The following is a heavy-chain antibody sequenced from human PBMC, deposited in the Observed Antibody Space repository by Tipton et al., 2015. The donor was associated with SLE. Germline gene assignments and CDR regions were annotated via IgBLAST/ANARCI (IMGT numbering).Heavy chain of an antibody. CDR3: ARDLLTYGDYFDY. CDR2: IKQDGSEK. V-gene: IGHV3-7*01. J-gene: IGHJ4*02. D-gene: IGHD4-17*01. Sequence: GSLRLSCAASGFTFSSYWMSWVRQAPGKGLEWVANIKQDGSEKYYVDSVKGRFTISRDNAKNSLYLQMNSLRAEDTAVYYCARDLLTYGDYFDYWGQGTLVTVSS. CDR1: GFTFSSYW.